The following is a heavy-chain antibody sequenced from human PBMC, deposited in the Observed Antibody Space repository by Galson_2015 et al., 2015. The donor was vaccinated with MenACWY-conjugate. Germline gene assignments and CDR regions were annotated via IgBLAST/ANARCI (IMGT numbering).Heavy chain of an antibody. V-gene: IGHV3-74*01. CDR1: GFTFNNYW. CDR2: IRADGSFS. J-gene: IGHJ4*02. D-gene: IGHD1-1*01. CDR3: ARDNNCSFDA. Sequence: SLRLSCAASGFTFNNYWMHWVRQPPGKGLECISSIRADGSFSYYADSVKGRFTISTDKAKNMVYLQMDGLGVEDTAVYFCARDNNCSFDAWGQGTLVTVSS.